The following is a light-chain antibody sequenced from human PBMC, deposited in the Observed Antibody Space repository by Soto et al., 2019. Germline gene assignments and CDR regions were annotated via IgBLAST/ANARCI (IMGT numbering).Light chain of an antibody. CDR1: KLGDKY. J-gene: IGLJ2*01. CDR2: QDT. Sequence: SYELTQPPSVSVSPGQTASITCSGNKLGDKYVCWYQQRPGQSPILVIYQDTKRPSGIPERFSGSNSGNTATLTISGTQAMDEADYYCQAWDTSTVVFGGGTKLTVL. CDR3: QAWDTSTVV. V-gene: IGLV3-1*01.